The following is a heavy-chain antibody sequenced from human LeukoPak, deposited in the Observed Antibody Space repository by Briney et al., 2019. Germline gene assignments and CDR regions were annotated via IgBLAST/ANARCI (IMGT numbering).Heavy chain of an antibody. V-gene: IGHV3-53*01. J-gene: IGHJ4*02. D-gene: IGHD2-2*01. CDR3: ARDYCSSTSCPLGY. CDR1: GFTVSSNY. Sequence: GGSLRLSCAASGFTVSSNYMSWVRQAPGKGLEWVSVIYSGGSTYYADSVKGRFTISRDNSKNTLYLQMNSLRAGDTAVYYCARDYCSSTSCPLGYWGQGTLVTVSS. CDR2: IYSGGST.